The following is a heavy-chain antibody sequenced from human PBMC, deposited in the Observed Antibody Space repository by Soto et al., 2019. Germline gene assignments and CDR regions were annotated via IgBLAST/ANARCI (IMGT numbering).Heavy chain of an antibody. CDR3: AREYYYDSSGYYTIAY. J-gene: IGHJ4*02. CDR1: GSSISSGGSY. V-gene: IGHV4-31*03. Sequence: SETLSLTCTVSGSSISSGGSYWIWIRQHPGKGLEWIGYIYYSGSTYYNPSLKSRVTISVDTSKNQFSLKLSSVTAADTAVYYCAREYYYDSSGYYTIAYRGQGTLDTVSS. D-gene: IGHD3-22*01. CDR2: IYYSGST.